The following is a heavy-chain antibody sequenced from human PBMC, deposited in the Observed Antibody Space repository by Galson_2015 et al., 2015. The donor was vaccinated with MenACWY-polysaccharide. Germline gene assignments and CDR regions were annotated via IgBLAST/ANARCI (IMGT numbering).Heavy chain of an antibody. V-gene: IGHV1-3*01. CDR3: ARGGHCSGGSCYSEGYYYYYGMDV. CDR2: INAGNGNT. CDR1: GYTFTSYA. Sequence: CKASGYTFTSYAMHWVRQAPGQRLEWMGWINAGNGNTKYSQKFQGRVTITRDTSASTAYMELSSLRSEDTAVYYCARGGHCSGGSCYSEGYYYYYGMDVWGQGTTVTVSS. J-gene: IGHJ6*02. D-gene: IGHD2-15*01.